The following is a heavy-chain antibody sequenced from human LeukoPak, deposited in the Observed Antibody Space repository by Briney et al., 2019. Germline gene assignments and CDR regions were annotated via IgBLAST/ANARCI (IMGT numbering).Heavy chain of an antibody. D-gene: IGHD3-22*01. Sequence: PGGSLRLSCAASGFTFSGYSMNWVRQAPGKGLEWVSYIGPSSNAIHYPDSVKGRFTISRDNAKNSLYLQMNSLRDEDTAVYYCAKDSGPYTSGYYGHWGQGTLVTVSS. CDR2: IGPSSNAI. V-gene: IGHV3-48*02. CDR1: GFTFSGYS. J-gene: IGHJ4*02. CDR3: AKDSGPYTSGYYGH.